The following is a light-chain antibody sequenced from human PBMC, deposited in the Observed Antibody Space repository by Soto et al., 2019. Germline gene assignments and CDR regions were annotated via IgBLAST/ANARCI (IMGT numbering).Light chain of an antibody. J-gene: IGKJ3*01. Sequence: EIVMTQSPATLSVSPGERATLSCRASQSVSSNLAWYQQKPGQAPRLLIYGASTRATGIPARFSGSGSGTEFTLTLSSLQSEDFAVYYCQQYNNWPPFTFGHGTKVDVK. CDR1: QSVSSN. CDR3: QQYNNWPPFT. V-gene: IGKV3-15*01. CDR2: GAS.